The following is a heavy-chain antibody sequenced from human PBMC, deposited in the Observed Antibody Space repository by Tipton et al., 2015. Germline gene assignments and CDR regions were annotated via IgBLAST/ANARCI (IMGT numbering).Heavy chain of an antibody. Sequence: TLSLTCTVSGGSISSDNSYWTWIRQPAGKGLEWIGRWYTGGSTTYNPSLKSRVTISVDTSKNQLSLNLNSVTAADTAVYFCAREVWNDLFYFDLWGRGTLVTVSS. CDR2: WYTGGST. CDR1: GGSISSDNSY. CDR3: AREVWNDLFYFDL. D-gene: IGHD1-1*01. V-gene: IGHV4-61*02. J-gene: IGHJ2*01.